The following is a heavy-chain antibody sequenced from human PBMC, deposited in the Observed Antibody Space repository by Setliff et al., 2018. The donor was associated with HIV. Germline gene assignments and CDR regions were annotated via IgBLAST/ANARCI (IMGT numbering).Heavy chain of an antibody. CDR3: ARVPKTPIAAPYYYYMDV. CDR2: IYSSGST. Sequence: SETLSLTCTVSGGSITSGNYYWSWIRQPAGKGLEWIGHIYSSGSTKYNPSLKSRVTMSVATSMNQFSLQLNSVTAADTAVYYCARVPKTPIAAPYYYYMDVWGKGTTVTVS. V-gene: IGHV4-61*09. J-gene: IGHJ6*03. D-gene: IGHD6-6*01. CDR1: GGSITSGNYY.